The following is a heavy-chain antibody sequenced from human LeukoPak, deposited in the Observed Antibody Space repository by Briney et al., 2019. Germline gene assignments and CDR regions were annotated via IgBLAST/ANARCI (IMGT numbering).Heavy chain of an antibody. CDR2: INPNSGGT. CDR3: ARTRDGSGSYLVDY. Sequence: ASVKVSCKASGYTITGYYMHWVRQAPGQGLEWMGWINPNSGGTNYAQKFQGRVTMTRDTSISTAYMELSRLRSDDTAVYYCARTRDGSGSYLVDYWGPGTLVTVSS. D-gene: IGHD3-10*01. V-gene: IGHV1-2*02. CDR1: GYTITGYY. J-gene: IGHJ4*02.